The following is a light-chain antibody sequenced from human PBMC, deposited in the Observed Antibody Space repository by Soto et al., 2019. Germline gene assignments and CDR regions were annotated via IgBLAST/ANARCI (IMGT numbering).Light chain of an antibody. J-gene: IGLJ2*01. CDR2: EVS. Sequence: QSVLTQPASVSGSPGQSITISCTGTSSDVGGYNYVSWYQQHPGKAPKLMISEVSSRPSGVSNRFSGSKSGNTASLTISGLQAEDEADYYCSSYRSSNTVVFGGGTQLTVL. V-gene: IGLV2-14*01. CDR3: SSYRSSNTVV. CDR1: SSDVGGYNY.